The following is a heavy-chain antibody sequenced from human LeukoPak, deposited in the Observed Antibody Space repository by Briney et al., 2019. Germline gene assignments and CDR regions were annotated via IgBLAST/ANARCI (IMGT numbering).Heavy chain of an antibody. Sequence: GGSLRLSCAASGFTFNNYSMNWVRQAPGKGLEWVSSISSSSSYIYYADSVKGRFTISRDNAKNSLYLQMNSLRAEDTAVYYCARDRYTGGNLDYWGQGTLVTVSS. J-gene: IGHJ4*02. CDR3: ARDRYTGGNLDY. V-gene: IGHV3-21*01. D-gene: IGHD2-8*02. CDR2: ISSSSSYI. CDR1: GFTFNNYS.